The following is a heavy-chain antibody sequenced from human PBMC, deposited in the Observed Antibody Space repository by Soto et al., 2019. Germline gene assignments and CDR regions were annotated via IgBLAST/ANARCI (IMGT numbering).Heavy chain of an antibody. V-gene: IGHV3-30*18. J-gene: IGHJ4*02. Sequence: LRLSCAASGFTFSSYGMHWVRQAPGKGLEWVAVISYDGSNKYYADSVKGRFTISRDNSKNTLYLQMNSLRAEDTAVYYCAKGTPALTVWGQGTLVTVSS. CDR2: ISYDGSNK. D-gene: IGHD2-2*01. CDR3: AKGTPALTV. CDR1: GFTFSSYG.